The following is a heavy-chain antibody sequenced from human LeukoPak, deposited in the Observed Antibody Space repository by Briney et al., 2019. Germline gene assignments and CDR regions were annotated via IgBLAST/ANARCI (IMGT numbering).Heavy chain of an antibody. CDR3: ARDHPSNGDIGDPGY. CDR2: ISAYNGNT. CDR1: GYTFTSYG. V-gene: IGHV1-18*01. D-gene: IGHD2-15*01. J-gene: IGHJ4*02. Sequence: GASVKVSCKASGYTFTSYGISWARQAPGQGLEWMGWISAYNGNTNYAQKLQGRVTMTTDTSTSTAYMELRSLRSDDTAVYYCARDHPSNGDIGDPGYWGQGTLVTVSS.